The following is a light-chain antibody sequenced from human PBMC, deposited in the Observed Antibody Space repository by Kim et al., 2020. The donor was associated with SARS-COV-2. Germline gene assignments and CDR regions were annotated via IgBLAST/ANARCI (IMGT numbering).Light chain of an antibody. CDR2: DVS. Sequence: GLSITISCTRTSSYIGRYNYVSWYQQHPDRAPRLIIFDVSRRPPGISVRFSASKSGNTASLTISGLQAEDEADYYCCSFTSRPSWVFGGGTKVTVL. CDR3: CSFTSRPSWV. CDR1: SSYIGRYNY. V-gene: IGLV2-14*04. J-gene: IGLJ3*02.